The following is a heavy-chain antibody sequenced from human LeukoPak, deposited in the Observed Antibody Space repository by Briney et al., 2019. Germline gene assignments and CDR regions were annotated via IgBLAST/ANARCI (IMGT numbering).Heavy chain of an antibody. J-gene: IGHJ4*02. CDR3: AKDYYDSSGQETYYFDY. V-gene: IGHV3-23*01. CDR1: GFTVSSNY. D-gene: IGHD3-22*01. Sequence: PGGSLRLSCAASGFTVSSNYMSWVRQAPGKGLEWVSAISGSGGSTYYADSVKGRFTISRDNSKNTLYLQMNSLRAEDTAVYYCAKDYYDSSGQETYYFDYWGQGTLVTVSS. CDR2: ISGSGGST.